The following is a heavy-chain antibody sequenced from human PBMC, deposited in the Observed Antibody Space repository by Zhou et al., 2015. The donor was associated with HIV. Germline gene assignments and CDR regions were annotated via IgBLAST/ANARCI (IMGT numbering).Heavy chain of an antibody. CDR3: ARWVVGATLRYSDY. CDR2: INAGNGNT. CDR1: GYTFTSYS. V-gene: IGHV1-3*01. J-gene: IGHJ4*02. Sequence: QVQLVQSGAEAKKPGASVKVSCKASGYTFTSYSMHWVRQAPGQRIEWMGWINAGNGNTKYSQKFQDRVTITRDTSASTAYMELSRLTSEDTAVYYCARWVVGATLRYSDYWGQGTLVTVSS. D-gene: IGHD1-26*01.